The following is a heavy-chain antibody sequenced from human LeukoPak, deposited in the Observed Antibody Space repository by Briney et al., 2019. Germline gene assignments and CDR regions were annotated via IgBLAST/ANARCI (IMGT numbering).Heavy chain of an antibody. V-gene: IGHV4-39*01. CDR3: ARRDCSGGSCYFQP. D-gene: IGHD2-15*01. Sequence: PSEILSLTCTVSGGSVSSSSHYWNWIRQPPGKGLEWIGSIYYSGSTNYSPSLQSRVTISVDTSKNQFSLRLSSVTAADTAMYYCARRDCSGGSCYFQPWGQGTLVTVSS. CDR1: GGSVSSSSHY. CDR2: IYYSGST. J-gene: IGHJ1*01.